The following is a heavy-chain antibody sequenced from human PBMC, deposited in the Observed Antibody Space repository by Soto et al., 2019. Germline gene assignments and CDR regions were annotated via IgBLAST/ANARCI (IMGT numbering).Heavy chain of an antibody. Sequence: EVQLVESGGGLVKPGGSLRLSCAASGFTFSSYSMNWVRQAPGKGLEWVSSISSSSSYIYYADSVKGRFTISRDNAKNSLYLQMNSLRAEDTAVYYCARGENDYGDYDGPQGFYWGQGTLVTVSS. CDR3: ARGENDYGDYDGPQGFY. CDR1: GFTFSSYS. J-gene: IGHJ4*02. CDR2: ISSSSSYI. D-gene: IGHD4-17*01. V-gene: IGHV3-21*01.